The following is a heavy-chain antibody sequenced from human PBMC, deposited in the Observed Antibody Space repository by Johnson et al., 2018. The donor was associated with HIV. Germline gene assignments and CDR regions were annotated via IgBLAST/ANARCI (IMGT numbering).Heavy chain of an antibody. CDR1: GFTFDDYG. CDR2: ISWNGGTN. J-gene: IGHJ3*02. CDR3: ARTGRRFDAFDI. D-gene: IGHD3-3*01. V-gene: IGHV3-20*04. Sequence: VQLVESGGGVVRPGGSLRLSCAASGFTFDDYGMRWVRQAPGKGLEWVSGISWNGGTNGYADSVKGRFTISRDNAKNPLYLQMNSLRTEDTALYYCARTGRRFDAFDIWGQGTMVTVSS.